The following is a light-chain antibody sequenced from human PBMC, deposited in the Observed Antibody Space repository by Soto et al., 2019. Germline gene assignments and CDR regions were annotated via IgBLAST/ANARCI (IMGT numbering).Light chain of an antibody. CDR2: DAS. V-gene: IGKV1-33*01. CDR3: QQYHNPALT. Sequence: DIQMTQSPASLSAYVGDRVTIACQASQDIGTFLNWYQQKPGRAPKVLIYDASNLEAGVPSSFSGGGSATYFTLTISTLQTEDIATYYCQQYHNPALTFGGATKVEIK. J-gene: IGKJ4*01. CDR1: QDIGTF.